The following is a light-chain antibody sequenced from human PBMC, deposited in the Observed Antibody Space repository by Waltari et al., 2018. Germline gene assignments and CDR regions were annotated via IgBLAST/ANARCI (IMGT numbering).Light chain of an antibody. CDR2: GNT. J-gene: IGLJ1*01. V-gene: IGLV1-40*01. CDR3: QSYDSSLSGDV. CDR1: DSNLGVGYR. Sequence: QPVLRQPPSVPGAPGQRGTIPCSWTDSNLGVGYRDNGYQKLPGSAPKLVIFGNTNRPSGVPDRFSGSKTGNSASLAIAGLQAEDEAEYYCQSYDSSLSGDVFGPGTTVSVL.